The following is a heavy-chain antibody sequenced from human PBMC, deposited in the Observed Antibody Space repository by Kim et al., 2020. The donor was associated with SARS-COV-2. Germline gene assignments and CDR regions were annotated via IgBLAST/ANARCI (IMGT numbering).Heavy chain of an antibody. V-gene: IGHV3-33*01. CDR3: ARGNDANSGVYDY. J-gene: IGHJ4*02. D-gene: IGHD1-1*01. Sequence: GGSLRLSCAASGFTFRSYSMHWVRQAPGKGPEWVAVIWYDASKKYYIDSVKGRFTISRDNSKNTLFLQMDTLRAEDTAIYYCARGNDANSGVYDYWGQGTLVTVSS. CDR1: GFTFRSYS. CDR2: IWYDASKK.